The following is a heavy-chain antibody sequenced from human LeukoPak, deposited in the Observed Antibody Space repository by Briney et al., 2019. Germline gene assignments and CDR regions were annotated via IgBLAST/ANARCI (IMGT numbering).Heavy chain of an antibody. J-gene: IGHJ4*02. CDR3: VGLPESYDYGDYVHY. CDR1: GGSISSSSYY. V-gene: IGHV4-39*01. Sequence: SETLSLTCTVSGGSISSSSYYWGWIRQPPGKGLEWIGSIYYSGSTYYNPSLKSRVTISVDTSKNQLSLKLSSVTAADTAVYYCVGLPESYDYGDYVHYWGQGTLVTVSS. D-gene: IGHD4-17*01. CDR2: IYYSGST.